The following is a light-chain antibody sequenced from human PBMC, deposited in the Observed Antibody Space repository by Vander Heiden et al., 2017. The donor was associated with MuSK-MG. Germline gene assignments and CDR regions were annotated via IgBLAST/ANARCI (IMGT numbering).Light chain of an antibody. CDR2: DAS. J-gene: IGKJ4*01. V-gene: IGKV1-33*01. CDR1: QDISNY. CDR3: QQYGNLPLT. Sequence: SQMTHSPSSLSASVGDRVTITCQASQDISNYLNWYQQKPGKAPKLLIDDASNLKTGVPSRFSGSGSGTDFTFTISSLQPEDIATYYCQQYGNLPLTFGGGTKVEIK.